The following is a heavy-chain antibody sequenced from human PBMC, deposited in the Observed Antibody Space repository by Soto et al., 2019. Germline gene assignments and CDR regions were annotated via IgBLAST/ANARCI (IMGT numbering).Heavy chain of an antibody. J-gene: IGHJ6*02. CDR1: GGSISSGGYY. Sequence: ASETLSLTCTVSGGSISSGGYYWSWIRQHPGKDLEWIGYIYYSGSTYYNPSLKSRVTISVDTSKNQFSLKLSSVTAADTAVYYCARDSWSKGYYYYGMDVWGQGTTVTVSS. V-gene: IGHV4-31*03. CDR2: IYYSGST. CDR3: ARDSWSKGYYYYGMDV. D-gene: IGHD3-3*01.